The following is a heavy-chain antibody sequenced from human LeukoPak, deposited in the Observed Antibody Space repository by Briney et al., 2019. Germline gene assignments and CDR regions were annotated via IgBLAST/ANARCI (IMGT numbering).Heavy chain of an antibody. J-gene: IGHJ4*02. CDR3: VKGYRYYFDY. CDR2: IEYDGSNE. D-gene: IGHD5-18*01. CDR1: GFTFSHYG. Sequence: GGSLRLSCAASGFTFSHYGMHWVRQAPGKGLEWVTFIEYDGSNEYYADSVKGRFIFSRDNSKNTLFLQMNSLRAEDTALYYCVKGYRYYFDYWGQGTVVTVSS. V-gene: IGHV3-30*02.